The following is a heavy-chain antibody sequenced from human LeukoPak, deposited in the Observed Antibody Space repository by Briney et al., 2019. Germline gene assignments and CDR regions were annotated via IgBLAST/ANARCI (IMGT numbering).Heavy chain of an antibody. CDR3: AKDPSTIGNWYYYYGMDV. D-gene: IGHD1-20*01. Sequence: PGGSLRLSCAASGFTFSSYAMSWVRQAPGKGLEWVSAISGSGGSTYYADSVKGRFTISRDNSKNTLYLQMNSLRAEDTAVYYCAKDPSTIGNWYYYYGMDVWGQGTTVTASS. J-gene: IGHJ6*02. CDR1: GFTFSSYA. CDR2: ISGSGGST. V-gene: IGHV3-23*01.